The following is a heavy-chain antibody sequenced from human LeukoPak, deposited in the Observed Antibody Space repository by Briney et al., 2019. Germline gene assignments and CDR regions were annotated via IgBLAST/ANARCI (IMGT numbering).Heavy chain of an antibody. CDR3: TTAPNIVVVPAATP. CDR1: GFTFSNAW. D-gene: IGHD2-2*01. J-gene: IGHJ5*02. V-gene: IGHV3-15*01. Sequence: GGSLRLSCAASGFTFSNAWMSWVRQAPGKGLEWVGRIKSKTDGGTTDYAAPVRGRFTISRDDSKNTLYLQMNSLKTEDTAVYYCTTAPNIVVVPAATPWGQGTLVTVSS. CDR2: IKSKTDGGTT.